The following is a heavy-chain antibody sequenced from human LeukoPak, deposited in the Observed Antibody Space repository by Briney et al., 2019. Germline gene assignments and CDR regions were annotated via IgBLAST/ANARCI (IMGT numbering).Heavy chain of an antibody. CDR2: ISAYNGNP. CDR1: GYTFTNYD. J-gene: IGHJ4*02. D-gene: IGHD4-23*01. V-gene: IGHV1-18*01. Sequence: ASVKVSCKASGYTFTNYDISWVRQAPGQGLEWVGWISAYNGNPNYAQNLQGRVTVTTDTSTSTAYMELRSLRSDDTAVYYCARDGGSDLFDYWGQGTLVTVSS. CDR3: ARDGGSDLFDY.